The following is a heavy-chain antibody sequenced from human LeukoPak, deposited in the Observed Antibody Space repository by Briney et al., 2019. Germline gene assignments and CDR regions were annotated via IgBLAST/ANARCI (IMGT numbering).Heavy chain of an antibody. CDR2: IDSSGTKT. CDR3: AKDETGFLNYFHY. CDR1: GFTFSSYT. Sequence: GGSLRLSCAASGFTFSSYTMSWVRQAPGKGLAWVSGIDSSGTKTTYADSVKGRFTISRDNPRNTLYLQRNSLRAEDTAVYYCAKDETGFLNYFHYWGQGALVTVSS. V-gene: IGHV3-23*01. D-gene: IGHD3-3*01. J-gene: IGHJ4*02.